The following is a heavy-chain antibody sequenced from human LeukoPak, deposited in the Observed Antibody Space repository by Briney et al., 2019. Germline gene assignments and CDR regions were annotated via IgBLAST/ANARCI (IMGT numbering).Heavy chain of an antibody. Sequence: ASVTVSCTASGGTFSSYAISWVRQAPGQGLEWMGGIIPIFGTANYAQKFQGRVTITADESTSTAYMELSSLGSEDTAVYYCARVKRRYYDFWSGGYGMDVWGQGTTVTVSS. D-gene: IGHD3-3*01. J-gene: IGHJ6*02. CDR1: GGTFSSYA. V-gene: IGHV1-69*01. CDR2: IIPIFGTA. CDR3: ARVKRRYYDFWSGGYGMDV.